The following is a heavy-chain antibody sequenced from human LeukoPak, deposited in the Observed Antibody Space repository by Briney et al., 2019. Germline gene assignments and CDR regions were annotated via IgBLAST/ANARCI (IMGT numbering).Heavy chain of an antibody. V-gene: IGHV3-7*01. CDR1: GFSFTTYW. D-gene: IGHD3-22*01. Sequence: PGGSLRLSCAASGFSFTTYWMGWVRQAPGKGLEWVANINQDGTEKYYVDSVKGRFTISRDNAKNSLYLQMNSLRAEDTAVYYCARDLYRIVVVPHYFDYWGQGTLVTVSS. J-gene: IGHJ4*02. CDR2: INQDGTEK. CDR3: ARDLYRIVVVPHYFDY.